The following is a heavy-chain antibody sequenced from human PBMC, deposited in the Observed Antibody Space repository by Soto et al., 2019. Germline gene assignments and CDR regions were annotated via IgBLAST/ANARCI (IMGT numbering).Heavy chain of an antibody. CDR2: IRSKNYGRTT. D-gene: IGHD3-22*01. Sequence: PGGSLRLSCTGSGFTFGNNAMTWFRQAPGKGLEWVGFIRSKNYGRTTEYAASVQGRFTISRDDPKGIAYLEMNSLTTDDTAVYYCSRPSYYYDSSGFEPGAFDIWGQGTMVTVSS. J-gene: IGHJ3*02. V-gene: IGHV3-49*03. CDR3: SRPSYYYDSSGFEPGAFDI. CDR1: GFTFGNNA.